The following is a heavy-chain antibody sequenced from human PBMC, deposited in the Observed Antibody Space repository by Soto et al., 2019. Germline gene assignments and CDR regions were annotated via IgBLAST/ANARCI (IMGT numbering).Heavy chain of an antibody. CDR1: GGSFSGYY. V-gene: IGHV4-34*01. CDR3: ARGSFGRSSYYYYYGMDV. CDR2: INHSGST. D-gene: IGHD6-13*01. Sequence: SETLSLTCAVYGGSFSGYYWSWIRPPPGKGLEWIGEINHSGSTNYNPSLKSRVTISVDTSKNQFSLKLSSVTAADTAVYYCARGSFGRSSYYYYYGMDVWGQGTTVTVSS. J-gene: IGHJ6*02.